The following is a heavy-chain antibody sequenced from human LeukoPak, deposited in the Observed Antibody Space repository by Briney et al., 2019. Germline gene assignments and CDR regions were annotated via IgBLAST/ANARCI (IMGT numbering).Heavy chain of an antibody. J-gene: IGHJ6*03. Sequence: SVKVSCKASGGTFSSYAISWVRQAPGQGLEWMGGVIPIFGTANYAQKFQGRVTITTDESTSTAYMELSSLRSEDTAVYYCARDILSTYYYMDVWGKGTTVTVSS. D-gene: IGHD2-21*01. CDR3: ARDILSTYYYMDV. CDR2: VIPIFGTA. CDR1: GGTFSSYA. V-gene: IGHV1-69*05.